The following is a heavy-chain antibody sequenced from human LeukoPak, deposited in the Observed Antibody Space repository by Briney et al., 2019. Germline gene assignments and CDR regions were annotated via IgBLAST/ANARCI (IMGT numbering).Heavy chain of an antibody. V-gene: IGHV3-23*01. CDR1: GFTFSSYS. D-gene: IGHD2-2*01. CDR2: ISGSGGST. J-gene: IGHJ4*02. CDR3: AKAGIVVVPAAFFDY. Sequence: GGSLRLSCAASGFTFSSYSMNWVRQAPGKGLEWVSAISGSGGSTYYADSVKGRFTISRDNSKNTLYLQMNSLRAEDTAVYYCAKAGIVVVPAAFFDYWGQGTLVTVSS.